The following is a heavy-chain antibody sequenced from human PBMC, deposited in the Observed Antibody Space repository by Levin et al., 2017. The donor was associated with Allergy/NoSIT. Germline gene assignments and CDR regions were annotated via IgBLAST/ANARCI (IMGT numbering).Heavy chain of an antibody. J-gene: IGHJ4*02. CDR1: XFXXSXYA. Sequence: GGSLRLSCAASXFXXSXYAMXXXXXXXXKGLEWVSTTSGSGGSTYYADSVKGRFTISRDNSKNTLYLQMNSLRAEDTPVYYCAKDSDLYDILTGFSFFGYWGQGTLVTVSS. CDR3: AKDSDLYDILTGFSFFGY. V-gene: IGHV3-23*01. CDR2: TSGSGGST. D-gene: IGHD3-9*01.